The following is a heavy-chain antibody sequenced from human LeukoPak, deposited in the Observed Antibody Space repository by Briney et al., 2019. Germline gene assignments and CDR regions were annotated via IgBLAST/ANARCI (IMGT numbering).Heavy chain of an antibody. D-gene: IGHD2-8*01. CDR3: AGSLGYCTSNVCYLKY. V-gene: IGHV1-18*01. CDR1: GYTFTSYG. Sequence: ASVKVSCKASGYTFTSYGISWVRQAPGQGLEWMGWISAQHGQTEYAPNSQDRVTMTTDTYTNTAYMELRSLRSDDTAVYYCAGSLGYCTSNVCYLKYWGQGTLVTVSS. CDR2: ISAQHGQT. J-gene: IGHJ4*02.